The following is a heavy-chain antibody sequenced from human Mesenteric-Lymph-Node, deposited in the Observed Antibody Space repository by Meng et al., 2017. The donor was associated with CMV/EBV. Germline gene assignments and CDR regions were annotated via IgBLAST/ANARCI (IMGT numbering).Heavy chain of an antibody. V-gene: IGHV4-34*01. CDR1: GGSFSACH. CDR2: INHSGST. Sequence: GSLRLSCAVYGGSFSACHWSWVRQPPGKGLEWIGEINHSGSTNYNPPLKSRVTMSVDTLKNQFSLRLSSVTAADTAVYYCVRAFARLRQEGGAFDIWGQGTMVTVSS. J-gene: IGHJ3*02. CDR3: VRAFARLRQEGGAFDI. D-gene: IGHD4-17*01.